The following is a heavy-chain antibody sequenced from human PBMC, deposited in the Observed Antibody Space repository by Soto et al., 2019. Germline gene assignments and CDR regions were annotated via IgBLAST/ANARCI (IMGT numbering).Heavy chain of an antibody. CDR1: GFTFSSYA. D-gene: IGHD5-18*01. V-gene: IGHV3-30-3*01. CDR2: ISYDGSNK. CDR3: ARSPGYSYGYADY. J-gene: IGHJ4*02. Sequence: QVQLVESGGGVVQPGRSLRLSCAASGFTFSSYAMHWVRQAPGKGLGWVAVISYDGSNKYYADSVKGRFTISRDNSKNTLYLQMNSLRAEDTAVYYCARSPGYSYGYADYWGQGTLVTVSS.